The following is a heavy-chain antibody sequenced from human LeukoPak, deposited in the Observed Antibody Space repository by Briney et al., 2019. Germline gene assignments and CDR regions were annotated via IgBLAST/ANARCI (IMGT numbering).Heavy chain of an antibody. CDR3: AAAFAGSYYSDQYYFDY. D-gene: IGHD3-10*01. Sequence: GGSLRLSCAASGFTFSSYAMFWVRQAPGKGLEWVSSISGSGYSTYYADSVKGRLTISRDNSKNTLYLQMNSLRAEDTAVYYCAAAFAGSYYSDQYYFDYWGQGTLVTVSS. CDR1: GFTFSSYA. V-gene: IGHV3-23*01. CDR2: ISGSGYST. J-gene: IGHJ4*02.